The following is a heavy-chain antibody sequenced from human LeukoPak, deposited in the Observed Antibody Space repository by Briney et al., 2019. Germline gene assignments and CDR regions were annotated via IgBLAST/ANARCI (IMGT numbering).Heavy chain of an antibody. V-gene: IGHV3-7*01. CDR1: DFTCTNSW. CDR2: IKPDGSDT. J-gene: IGHJ5*02. Sequence: GGSLRLSCVASDFTCTNSWMSWVRQAPGKGLEWVADIKPDGSDTGYVDSVKGRLTISRDNAKNSLYLQMDRLRVEDTAVYYCVRGTRLADRWGQGTLVTVSS. D-gene: IGHD2-21*01. CDR3: VRGTRLADR.